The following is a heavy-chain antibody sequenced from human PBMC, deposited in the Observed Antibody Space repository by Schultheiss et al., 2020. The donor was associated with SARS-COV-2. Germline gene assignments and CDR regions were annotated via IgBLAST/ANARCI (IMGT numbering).Heavy chain of an antibody. J-gene: IGHJ6*02. Sequence: SETLSLTCAVSGYSISSGYYWGWIRQPPGKGLEWIGYIYYSGSTNYNPSLKSRVTMSVDTSKNQFSLKLSSVTAADTAVYYCARRGYYYGMDVWGQGTTVTVSS. V-gene: IGHV4-38-2*01. CDR1: GYSISSGYY. CDR3: ARRGYYYGMDV. CDR2: IYYSGST.